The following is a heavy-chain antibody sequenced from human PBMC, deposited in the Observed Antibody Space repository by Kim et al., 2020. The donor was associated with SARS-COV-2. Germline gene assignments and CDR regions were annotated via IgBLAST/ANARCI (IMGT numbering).Heavy chain of an antibody. V-gene: IGHV4-31*03. D-gene: IGHD2-15*01. CDR3: ARAPPLYCSGDSCYSGDFDY. CDR1: GGSISSGGHY. Sequence: TLSLTCTVSGGSISSGGHYWNWIRQHPGEGLEWIGYIYYSDNTYYNPSLKSRVSISVDTSKNQFSLNLSSVTAADTAVYYCARAPPLYCSGDSCYSGDFDYWGQGTLVTVSS. CDR2: IYYSDNT. J-gene: IGHJ4*02.